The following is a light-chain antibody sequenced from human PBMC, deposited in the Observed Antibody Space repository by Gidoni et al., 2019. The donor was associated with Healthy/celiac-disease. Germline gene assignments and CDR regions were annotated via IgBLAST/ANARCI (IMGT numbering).Light chain of an antibody. CDR2: QDS. CDR3: QAWDSSTPYV. J-gene: IGLJ1*01. V-gene: IGLV3-1*01. Sequence: SYELTQPPSVSVSPGQTASIPCSGDKLGDKYACWYQQKPGQSPVLVIYQDSKRPSGIPERFSGSNSGNTATLTISGTQAMDEADYYCQAWDSSTPYVFGTGTKVTVL. CDR1: KLGDKY.